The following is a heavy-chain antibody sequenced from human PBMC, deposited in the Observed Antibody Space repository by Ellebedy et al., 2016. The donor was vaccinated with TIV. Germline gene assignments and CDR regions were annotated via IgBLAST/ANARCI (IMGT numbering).Heavy chain of an antibody. Sequence: GESLKISCAASGFTFSSNWMHWVRQAPGKGLVWVSRINRDGTTTDYAGSVEGRVTISRDNAKNTVYLHMNSLRADDTAVYYCARGGFDAYYLDYWGQGILVTVSS. CDR3: ARGGFDAYYLDY. CDR2: INRDGTTT. J-gene: IGHJ4*02. V-gene: IGHV3-74*01. CDR1: GFTFSSNW.